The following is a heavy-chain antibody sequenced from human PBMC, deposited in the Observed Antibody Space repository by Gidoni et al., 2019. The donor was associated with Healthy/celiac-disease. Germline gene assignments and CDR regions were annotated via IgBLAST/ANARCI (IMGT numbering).Heavy chain of an antibody. J-gene: IGHJ4*02. D-gene: IGHD1-26*01. V-gene: IGHV3-23*01. Sequence: EVQLLESGGGLVQPGGSLRLACAASGFTFSSHAMSWVRQAPGKGLEWVSAISGSGGSTYYADSVKGRFTISRDNSKNTLYLQMNSLRAEDTAVYYCAKDWWLGIVGATTFDYWGQGTLVTVSS. CDR1: GFTFSSHA. CDR2: ISGSGGST. CDR3: AKDWWLGIVGATTFDY.